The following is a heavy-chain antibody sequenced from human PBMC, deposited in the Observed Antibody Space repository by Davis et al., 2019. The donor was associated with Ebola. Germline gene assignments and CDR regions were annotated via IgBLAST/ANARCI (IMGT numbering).Heavy chain of an antibody. V-gene: IGHV5-10-1*04. CDR3: ASPFMIPPH. CDR2: IDPSDSYT. CDR1: GYSFTNYW. D-gene: IGHD3-16*01. J-gene: IGHJ4*02. Sequence: GESLKISCKGSGYSFTNYWISWVRQMPGKGLEWMGRIDPSDSYTNYSPSFQGQVTISADKSISTAYLQWSSLKASDTAMYYCASPFMIPPHWGQGTLVTVSS.